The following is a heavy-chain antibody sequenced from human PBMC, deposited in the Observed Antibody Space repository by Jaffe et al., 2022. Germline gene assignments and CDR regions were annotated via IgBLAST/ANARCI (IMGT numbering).Heavy chain of an antibody. J-gene: IGHJ3*02. CDR3: AAEVSVYHGAFDI. CDR2: ISYDGSNK. V-gene: IGHV3-30*03. D-gene: IGHD3-16*02. CDR1: GFTFSSYG. Sequence: QVQLVESGGGVVQPGRSLRLSCAASGFTFSSYGMHWVRQAPGKGLEWVAVISYDGSNKYYADSVKGRFTISRDNSKNTLYLQMNSLRAEDTAVYYCAAEVSVYHGAFDIWGQGTMVTVSS.